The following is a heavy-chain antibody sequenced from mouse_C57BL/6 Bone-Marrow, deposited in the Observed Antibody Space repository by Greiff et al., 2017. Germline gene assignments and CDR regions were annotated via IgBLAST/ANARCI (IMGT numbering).Heavy chain of an antibody. Sequence: QVQLQQPGAELVKPGASVKLSCKASGYTLTSYWMHWVKQRPGQGLEWLGMIHPNSGSTKYNEKFKSKATLTVDKTSSTDYMQLSSLTSEDATVYYCARRWLRFDYWGQGTTLTVSS. D-gene: IGHD2-3*01. J-gene: IGHJ2*01. CDR2: IHPNSGST. CDR3: ARRWLRFDY. CDR1: GYTLTSYW. V-gene: IGHV1-64*01.